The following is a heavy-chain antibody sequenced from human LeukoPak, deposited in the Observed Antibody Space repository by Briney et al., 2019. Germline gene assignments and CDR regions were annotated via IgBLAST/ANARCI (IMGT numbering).Heavy chain of an antibody. D-gene: IGHD3-22*01. CDR1: GFIFSSYS. J-gene: IGHJ2*01. V-gene: IGHV3-30*18. Sequence: GGSLRLSCAASGFIFSSYSMHWVRQAPGKGLEWVAVVSTDGTIKYYADSMKGRFTVSRDDSKNTVDLQMNSLRVEDTALYFCVQEFNHEQWFFDIWGRGTLVTVSS. CDR3: VQEFNHEQWFFDI. CDR2: VSTDGTIK.